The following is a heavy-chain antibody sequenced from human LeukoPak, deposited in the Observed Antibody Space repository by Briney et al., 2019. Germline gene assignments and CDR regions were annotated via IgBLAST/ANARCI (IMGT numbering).Heavy chain of an antibody. J-gene: IGHJ5*02. Sequence: PSETLSLTCTVSGGSTSSYYWSWIRQPPGKGLEWIGYIDYSGGTDYNPSPKSRVTISVDTSKNQFSLQLRSVTAADTAVYYCARHEKNGGYFDNWGQGTLVTVSS. V-gene: IGHV4-59*08. CDR2: IDYSGGT. D-gene: IGHD3-10*01. CDR3: ARHEKNGGYFDN. CDR1: GGSTSSYY.